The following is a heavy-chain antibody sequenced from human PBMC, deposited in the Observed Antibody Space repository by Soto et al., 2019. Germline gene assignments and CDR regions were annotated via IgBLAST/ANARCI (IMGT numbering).Heavy chain of an antibody. CDR2: ITDYKVKK. Sequence: GXSVKVSYKASGYTFTSYGISLVRHAPGQGLEGMGGITDYKVKKNYEKKLKGRVTMTTDTSTSTAYLELGGLRSDERAFFYCARDYGVAGGGVGNWFDPWGKGTLVTVSS. CDR3: ARDYGVAGGGVGNWFDP. J-gene: IGHJ5*02. V-gene: IGHV1-18*01. D-gene: IGHD3-3*01. CDR1: GYTFTSYG.